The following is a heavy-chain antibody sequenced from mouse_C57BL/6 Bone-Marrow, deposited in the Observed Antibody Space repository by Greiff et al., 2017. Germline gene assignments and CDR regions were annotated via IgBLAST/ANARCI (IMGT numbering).Heavy chain of an antibody. CDR2: IYPSDSET. CDR3: ARSTAYYSNYYAMDY. D-gene: IGHD2-5*01. Sequence: QVQLKQPGAELVRPGSSVKLSCKASGYTFTSYWMDWVKQRPGQGLEWIGNIYPSDSETHYNQKFKDKATLTVDKSSSTAYMQLSSLTSEDSAVYYWARSTAYYSNYYAMDYWGQGTSVTVSS. V-gene: IGHV1-61*01. J-gene: IGHJ4*01. CDR1: GYTFTSYW.